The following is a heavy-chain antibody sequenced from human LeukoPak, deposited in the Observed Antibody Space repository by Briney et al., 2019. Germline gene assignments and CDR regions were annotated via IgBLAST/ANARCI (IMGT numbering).Heavy chain of an antibody. CDR2: INPNSGST. CDR3: ARWPVTGDDAFDI. Sequence: ASVKVSCKASAYTFTGYYIHWVRQAPGQGLEWMGWINPNSGSTKYAQRFQGRDTMTRDTSISTAYMELSRLTSDDTAVYYCARWPVTGDDAFDIWGQGTMVTVSS. CDR1: AYTFTGYY. D-gene: IGHD7-27*01. V-gene: IGHV1-2*02. J-gene: IGHJ3*02.